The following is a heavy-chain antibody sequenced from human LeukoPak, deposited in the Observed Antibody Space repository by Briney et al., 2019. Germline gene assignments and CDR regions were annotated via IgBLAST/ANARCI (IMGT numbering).Heavy chain of an antibody. V-gene: IGHV3-7*04. J-gene: IGHJ4*02. CDR3: ARAGYSYGYDY. CDR2: IKQDGDQT. Sequence: GGSLRLSCAASGFTLSRYWMSWVRQAPGKGLEWVANIKQDGDQTYYVDSVKGGCTISRDNAENYLYLQMNRLSSEDTAVYYGARAGYSYGYDYWGQGTLLTVSS. CDR1: GFTLSRYW. D-gene: IGHD5-18*01.